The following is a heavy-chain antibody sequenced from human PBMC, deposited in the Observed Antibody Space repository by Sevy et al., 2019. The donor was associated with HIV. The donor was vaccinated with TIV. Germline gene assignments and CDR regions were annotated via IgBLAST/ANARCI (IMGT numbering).Heavy chain of an antibody. CDR2: INHSGST. Sequence: SETLSLTCAVYGGSFSGYYWSWIRQPPGKGLEWIGEINHSGSTNYNPSLKSRVTISVDTSKNQFSLKLSSVTAADTAVYYCARGLNWSGYYPPHFDYWGQGTLVTVSS. D-gene: IGHD3-3*01. CDR1: GGSFSGYY. V-gene: IGHV4-34*01. CDR3: ARGLNWSGYYPPHFDY. J-gene: IGHJ4*02.